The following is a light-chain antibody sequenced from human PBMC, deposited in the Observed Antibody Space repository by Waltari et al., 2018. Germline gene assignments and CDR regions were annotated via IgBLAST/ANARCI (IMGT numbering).Light chain of an antibody. J-gene: IGLJ1*01. CDR3: SSYTSATTLVV. CDR1: SSDVGTYNY. Sequence: QSALTQPASVSGSPGQSITISCTGTSSDVGTYNYVSWYQQYPGKAPTPVIYEVTNRPSGVSERYAGSKSGSTAALTSSGLQTDDEAHYYCSSYTSATTLVVFGPGTWVTV. V-gene: IGLV2-14*01. CDR2: EVT.